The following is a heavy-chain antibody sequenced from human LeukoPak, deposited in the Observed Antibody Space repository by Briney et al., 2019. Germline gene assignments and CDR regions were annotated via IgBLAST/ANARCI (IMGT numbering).Heavy chain of an antibody. V-gene: IGHV3-7*01. Sequence: PGGSLRLSCAASGFTFSNYWMSWVRPAPGKGLEWVANIKQDGRAAYYVDSVTGRFTISRDNAKNSLSLQMDSLRGEDTAVYYCARDRGADRFDHWGQGTLVTVSS. J-gene: IGHJ4*02. CDR2: IKQDGRAA. D-gene: IGHD1-14*01. CDR3: ARDRGADRFDH. CDR1: GFTFSNYW.